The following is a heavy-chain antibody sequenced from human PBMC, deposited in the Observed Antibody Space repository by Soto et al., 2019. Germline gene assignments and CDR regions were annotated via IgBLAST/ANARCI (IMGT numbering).Heavy chain of an antibody. J-gene: IGHJ2*01. V-gene: IGHV1-69*01. D-gene: IGHD5-18*01. CDR3: AGGPVDTAMVNGYFDL. CDR1: GGTLSSYA. CDR2: TIPIFGTA. Sequence: QVQLVQSGAEVKKPGSSVKVSCKASGGTLSSYAISWVRQAPGQGLEWMGGTIPIFGTANYAQKFQGRVTITADESTSTAYMELSSLRSEDTAVYYCAGGPVDTAMVNGYFDLWGRGTLVTVSS.